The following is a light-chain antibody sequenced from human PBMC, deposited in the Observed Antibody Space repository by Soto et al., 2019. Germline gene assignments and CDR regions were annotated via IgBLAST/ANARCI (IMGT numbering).Light chain of an antibody. CDR3: QQRSNWSQYT. CDR1: QSVSSY. CDR2: DAS. V-gene: IGKV3-11*01. Sequence: EIVLTQSPATLSLSPGETATLSCRASQSVSSYLAWYQQKPGQAPTLLIYDASNRATGIPATCIGSGSAADLSLTTSSLETEDFAVYYWQQRSNWSQYTCGKGTKLEIK. J-gene: IGKJ2*01.